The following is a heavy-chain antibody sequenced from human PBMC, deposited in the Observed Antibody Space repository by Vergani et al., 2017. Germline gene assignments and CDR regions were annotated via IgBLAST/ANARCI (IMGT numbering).Heavy chain of an antibody. CDR2: MYHSGST. V-gene: IGHV4-61*01. CDR3: GRVADFYGLGSRLLDL. CDR1: GGSISSGSYY. Sequence: QVQLQESGPGLVKPSQTLSLTCTVSGGSISSGSYYWSWIRQPPGKELEWIGYMYHSGSTNYNPSLETRVTISGDTSKNQFSLKLNSVTAADTAVYYCGRVADFYGLGSRLLDLWGQGILVTVSS. J-gene: IGHJ5*02. D-gene: IGHD3-10*01.